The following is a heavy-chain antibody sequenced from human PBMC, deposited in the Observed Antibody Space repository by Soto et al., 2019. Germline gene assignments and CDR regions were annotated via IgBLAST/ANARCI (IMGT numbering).Heavy chain of an antibody. V-gene: IGHV5-51*01. Sequence: GESLKISCQVSGYTFTIYWIGWVRQMPGKGLEWMGIIYPSDSDTRYSPSFQGQVTISAYQSINTAYLQWDSLKASDTAIYYCARPANTVADHFDLWGQGTPVTVPQ. CDR1: GYTFTIYW. D-gene: IGHD4-17*01. CDR3: ARPANTVADHFDL. J-gene: IGHJ4*02. CDR2: IYPSDSDT.